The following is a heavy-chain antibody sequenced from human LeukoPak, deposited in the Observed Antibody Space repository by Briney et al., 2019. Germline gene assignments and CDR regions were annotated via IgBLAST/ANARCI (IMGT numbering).Heavy chain of an antibody. CDR1: GASISSYNC. CDR2: IYRSGIT. CDR3: ARGASTVTGYFDY. Sequence: SETLSLTCAVSGASISSYNCWGWVRQSPGKVLEWIGEIYRSGITNYNPSLKSRVTISVDKPKNQFSLKLNSVTAADTAMYYCARGASTVTGYFDYWGQGTLVTVSS. D-gene: IGHD4-17*01. V-gene: IGHV4-4*02. J-gene: IGHJ4*02.